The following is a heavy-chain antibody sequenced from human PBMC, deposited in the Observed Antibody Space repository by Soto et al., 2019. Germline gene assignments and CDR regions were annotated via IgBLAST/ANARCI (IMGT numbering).Heavy chain of an antibody. CDR3: ATVMVRGVIVTHYFDY. D-gene: IGHD3-10*01. CDR2: ISHDDSDK. J-gene: IGHJ4*02. V-gene: IGHV3-30*03. Sequence: PGGSLRLSCAASGFTFSTYGMHWVRQAPGKGLEWVAGISHDDSDKYYGDSVKGRFTISRDNSKSTLYLQMNSLRTEDTAVYYCATVMVRGVIVTHYFDYWGQGALVTVSS. CDR1: GFTFSTYG.